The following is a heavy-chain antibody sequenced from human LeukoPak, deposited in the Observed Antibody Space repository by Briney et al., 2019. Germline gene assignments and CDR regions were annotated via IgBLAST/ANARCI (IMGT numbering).Heavy chain of an antibody. Sequence: GGSLRLSYAASGFTFSSYWMHWVRQAPGKGLVWVSRINSDGSSTSYADSVKGRFTISRDNAKNTLYLQMNSLRAEDTAVYYCARAGSALGYFQHWGQGTPVTVSS. J-gene: IGHJ1*01. CDR1: GFTFSSYW. CDR3: ARAGSALGYFQH. V-gene: IGHV3-74*01. D-gene: IGHD1-26*01. CDR2: INSDGSST.